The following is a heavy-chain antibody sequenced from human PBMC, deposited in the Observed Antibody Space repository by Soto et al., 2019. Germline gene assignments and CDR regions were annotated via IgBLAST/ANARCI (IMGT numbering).Heavy chain of an antibody. J-gene: IGHJ4*02. CDR2: IYSGGST. D-gene: IGHD1-26*01. Sequence: GGSLRLSCAASGFIVSSNYMSWVRQAPGKGLEWVSLIYSGGSTYYADSVKGRFTISRDNSKNTLYLQMSSLRAEDTAVYYCARGLLLGTTTAFDHWGQGTLVTVSS. CDR1: GFIVSSNY. V-gene: IGHV3-53*01. CDR3: ARGLLLGTTTAFDH.